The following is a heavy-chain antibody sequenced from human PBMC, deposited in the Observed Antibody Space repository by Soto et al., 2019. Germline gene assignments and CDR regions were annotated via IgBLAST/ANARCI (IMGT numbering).Heavy chain of an antibody. J-gene: IGHJ5*02. CDR3: ATDKSWKDLLWWFDP. CDR2: IYPGGVNI. D-gene: IGHD1-1*01. Sequence: ASVKVSCKAIGYSFTSHYMHWVRQAPGQGLEWMGTIYPGGVNIAYAQKFQGRVTMTKDTSTSTVYMELTSLKSEDTAVYYCATDKSWKDLLWWFDPWGQGTLVTVS. V-gene: IGHV1-46*03. CDR1: GYSFTSHY.